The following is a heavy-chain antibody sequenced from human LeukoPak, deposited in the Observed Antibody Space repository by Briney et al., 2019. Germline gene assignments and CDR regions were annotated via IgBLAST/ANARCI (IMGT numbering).Heavy chain of an antibody. Sequence: PSETLSLTCTVSGGSISSYYWSWIRQSAGKGLEWIGRIYTSESTNYNPSLKSRVTMSVDTSKNQFSLKLSSVTAADTAVYYCARNGGSGTYYDGSFDYWGQGTLVTVSS. CDR3: ARNGGSGTYYDGSFDY. CDR2: IYTSEST. V-gene: IGHV4-4*07. J-gene: IGHJ4*02. D-gene: IGHD1-26*01. CDR1: GGSISSYY.